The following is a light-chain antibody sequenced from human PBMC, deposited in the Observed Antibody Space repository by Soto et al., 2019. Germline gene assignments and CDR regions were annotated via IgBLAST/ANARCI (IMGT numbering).Light chain of an antibody. Sequence: EIVLTQSPGTLSLSPGERATLSCRASQSVSSSYLACYQQKPGQAPSLLIYGASIRATGIPDRVSGSGSGTDFTLTISSLEHEDFAVYYYQQYCRTFGQGTKVEIK. CDR2: GAS. CDR3: QQYCRT. CDR1: QSVSSSY. J-gene: IGKJ1*01. V-gene: IGKV3-20*01.